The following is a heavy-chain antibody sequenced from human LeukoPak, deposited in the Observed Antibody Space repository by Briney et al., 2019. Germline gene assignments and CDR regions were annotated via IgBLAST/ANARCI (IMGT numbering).Heavy chain of an antibody. Sequence: PGGSLKLSCAASGFTFSDSNMHWVRQASGKGLEWVGRIRSRANNYATAYGASVTGMFTISRDDSKNTAYLQMNSLKTEDTGVFYCTRTPDFWSGYSDWGQGTLVTVSS. CDR1: GFTFSDSN. V-gene: IGHV3-73*01. J-gene: IGHJ4*02. CDR3: TRTPDFWSGYSD. D-gene: IGHD3-3*01. CDR2: IRSRANNYAT.